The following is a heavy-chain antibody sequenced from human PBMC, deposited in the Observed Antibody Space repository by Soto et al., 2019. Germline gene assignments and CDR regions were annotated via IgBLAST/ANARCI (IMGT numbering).Heavy chain of an antibody. D-gene: IGHD2-2*01. CDR3: ARRVSNAFEI. Sequence: GESLKLSWKGSGYIFTSHWIVWVRQMPGKGLEWMGIINPSDSDPKYSPSFQGQVTISLDKSISTAYLQWRSLKASDTGMYYCARRVSNAFEIWGQGTLVTVSS. V-gene: IGHV5-51*01. J-gene: IGHJ3*02. CDR1: GYIFTSHW. CDR2: INPSDSDP.